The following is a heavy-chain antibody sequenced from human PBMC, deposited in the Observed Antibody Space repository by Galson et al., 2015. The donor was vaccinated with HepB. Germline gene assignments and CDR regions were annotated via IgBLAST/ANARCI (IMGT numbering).Heavy chain of an antibody. CDR1: GGSIAFSY. D-gene: IGHD1-1*01. CDR3: AKARANWCLDIDY. J-gene: IGHJ4*02. V-gene: IGHV4-59*01. CDR2: FYYSGST. Sequence: SETLSLTCTVSGGSIAFSYCTWIRQPPGKGLEWIGYFYYSGSTNYNPSLKSRVPISVDTSKNQFSLKLNSVTAADTAVYYCAKARANWCLDIDYWGQGTLVTVSS.